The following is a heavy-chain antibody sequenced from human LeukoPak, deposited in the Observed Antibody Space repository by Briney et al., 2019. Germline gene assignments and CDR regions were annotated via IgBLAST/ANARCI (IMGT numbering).Heavy chain of an antibody. CDR2: ISSSSSTI. D-gene: IGHD3-3*01. CDR1: GFTFSSYS. V-gene: IGHV3-48*02. CDR3: AREAGEQYYDFWSGYYYSLDY. Sequence: PGGSLRLSCAASGFTFSSYSMNWVRQAPRKGLEWVSYISSSSSTIYYADSVKGRFTISRDNAKNSLYLQMNSLRDEDTAVYYCAREAGEQYYDFWSGYYYSLDYWGQGTLVTVSS. J-gene: IGHJ4*02.